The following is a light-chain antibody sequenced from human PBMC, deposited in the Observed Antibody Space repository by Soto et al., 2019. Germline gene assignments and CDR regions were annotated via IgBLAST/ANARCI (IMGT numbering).Light chain of an antibody. CDR2: TAS. Sequence: DIQMTQSPSTLSASVGDRVTIACRASQNIKNWLAWYQQKPGQVPKLLVYTASTLESGVPSRFSGSGSGTEFTLTISSLQPDDFATYYCQQYNSCSRGTFGQGTKVEIK. CDR1: QNIKNW. V-gene: IGKV1-5*03. J-gene: IGKJ1*01. CDR3: QQYNSCSRGT.